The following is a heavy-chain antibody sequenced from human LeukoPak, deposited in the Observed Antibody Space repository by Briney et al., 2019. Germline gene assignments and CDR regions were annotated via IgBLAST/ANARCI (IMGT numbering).Heavy chain of an antibody. CDR2: ISGSGGST. J-gene: IGHJ4*02. Sequence: GGSLRLSCAASGFTFSSYATSWVRQAPGKGLEWVSAISGSGGSTYYADSVKGRFTISRDNSKNTLYLQMNSLRAEDTAVYYCAKDRRSGSRPFDYWGQGTLVTVSS. D-gene: IGHD3-10*01. V-gene: IGHV3-23*01. CDR1: GFTFSSYA. CDR3: AKDRRSGSRPFDY.